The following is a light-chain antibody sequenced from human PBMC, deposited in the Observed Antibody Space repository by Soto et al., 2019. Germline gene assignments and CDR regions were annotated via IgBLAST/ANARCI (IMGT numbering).Light chain of an antibody. CDR1: QSVSNN. V-gene: IGKV3-15*01. CDR3: QQLNSYPIT. CDR2: GAS. Sequence: EIVLTQSPGTLSLSPGERATLSCRASQSVSNNYLAWYQQKPGQAPRLLIYGASTRATGIPARFSGSGSGTEFTLTISSLQPEDFATYYCQQLNSYPITFGQGTRLEIK. J-gene: IGKJ5*01.